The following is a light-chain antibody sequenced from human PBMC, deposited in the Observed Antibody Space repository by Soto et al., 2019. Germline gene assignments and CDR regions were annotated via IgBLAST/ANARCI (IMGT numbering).Light chain of an antibody. CDR2: AAS. V-gene: IGKV1-8*01. CDR3: QQYYSYPRT. J-gene: IGKJ1*01. Sequence: IQMTQSPSTLSASVGDRVTISCRASQGISSHLAWYQQKPGKAPRLLIYAASTLQSGVPSRFSGSGSGTEFTLTISSLQSEDFATYYCQQYYSYPRTFGQGTKVDIK. CDR1: QGISSH.